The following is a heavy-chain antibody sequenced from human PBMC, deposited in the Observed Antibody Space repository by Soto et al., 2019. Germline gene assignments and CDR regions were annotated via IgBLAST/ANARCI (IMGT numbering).Heavy chain of an antibody. CDR1: GGSISSYY. CDR3: AREYSSSSGRTLDI. V-gene: IGHV4-4*07. D-gene: IGHD6-6*01. J-gene: IGHJ3*02. CDR2: IYSSGST. Sequence: PSETLSLTCTVSGGSISSYYWSWIRQPAGKGLDWIGRIYSSGSTNYNPSLKSRVTMSVDTSKNQFSLKLTSVTAADTAVYYCAREYSSSSGRTLDIWGQGTKVTV.